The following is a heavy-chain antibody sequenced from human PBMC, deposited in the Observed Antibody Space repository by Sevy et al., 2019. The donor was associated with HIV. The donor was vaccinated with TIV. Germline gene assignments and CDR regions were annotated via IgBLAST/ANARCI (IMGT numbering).Heavy chain of an antibody. V-gene: IGHV1-69*13. CDR2: IIPIFGTA. CDR3: ARDYCTNGVCYPYYFDY. D-gene: IGHD2-8*01. Sequence: ASVKVSCKASGGTFSSYAISCVRQAPGQGLEWMGGIIPIFGTANYAQKFQGRVTITADESTSTAYMELSSLRSEDTAMYYCARDYCTNGVCYPYYFDYWGQGTLVTVSS. CDR1: GGTFSSYA. J-gene: IGHJ4*02.